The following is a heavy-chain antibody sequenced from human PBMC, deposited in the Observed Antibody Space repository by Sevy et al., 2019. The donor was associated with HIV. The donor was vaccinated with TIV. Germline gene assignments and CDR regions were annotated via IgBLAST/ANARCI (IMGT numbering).Heavy chain of an antibody. CDR3: ARAPPVRSGDDSLNWFDP. D-gene: IGHD5-12*01. CDR1: GGPISSYY. J-gene: IGHJ5*02. Sequence: SETLSLTCSVSGGPISSYYWSWIRQPPGKRLEWIGYIHYSGSTNYKPSLNSRLTISVDTSKNQFSLGLTSVTAADTAVYYCARAPPVRSGDDSLNWFDPWGQGILVTVSS. V-gene: IGHV4-59*01. CDR2: IHYSGST.